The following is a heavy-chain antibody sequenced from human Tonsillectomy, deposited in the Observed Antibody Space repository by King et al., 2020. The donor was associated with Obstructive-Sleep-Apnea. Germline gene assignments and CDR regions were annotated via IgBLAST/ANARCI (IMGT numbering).Heavy chain of an antibody. Sequence: VQLVESGGGVVQPGGSLRLSCAASGFTFSSYGMHWVRQAPGKGLEWVAFIRYDGSNKYYADSGKGRFTISRDNSKNTLYLQMNSLRAEATAVYYVANPPIYYYDSSGYYGLDAFDIWGQGTMVTVSS. V-gene: IGHV3-30*02. D-gene: IGHD3-22*01. CDR2: IRYDGSNK. CDR3: ANPPIYYYDSSGYYGLDAFDI. J-gene: IGHJ3*02. CDR1: GFTFSSYG.